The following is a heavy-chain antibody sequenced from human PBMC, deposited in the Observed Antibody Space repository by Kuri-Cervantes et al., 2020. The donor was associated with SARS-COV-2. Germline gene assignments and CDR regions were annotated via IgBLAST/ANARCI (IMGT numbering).Heavy chain of an antibody. Sequence: GGSLRLSCAASGFTVSSNYMSWVRQAPGKGLECVSVIYNVGSTYYAESVKGRFTISRDNSKNTLYLQMNSLRAEDTAVYYCASSHEWSSGSYFWFDPWGQGTLVTVSS. V-gene: IGHV3-53*01. J-gene: IGHJ5*02. D-gene: IGHD3-10*01. CDR3: ASSHEWSSGSYFWFDP. CDR1: GFTVSSNY. CDR2: IYNVGST.